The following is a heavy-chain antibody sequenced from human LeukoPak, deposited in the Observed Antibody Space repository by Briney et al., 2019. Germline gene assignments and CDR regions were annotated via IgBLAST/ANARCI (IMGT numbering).Heavy chain of an antibody. Sequence: GGSLRLSCAVSGFTFSSYWMNWVRQAPGRGLEWVANIKQDGSEKYYVDSVKGRFTISRDNVKNSLYLQMNSLRAEDTAVYYCARDLFDYWGRGTLVTVSS. CDR1: GFTFSSYW. J-gene: IGHJ4*02. V-gene: IGHV3-7*01. CDR3: ARDLFDY. CDR2: IKQDGSEK.